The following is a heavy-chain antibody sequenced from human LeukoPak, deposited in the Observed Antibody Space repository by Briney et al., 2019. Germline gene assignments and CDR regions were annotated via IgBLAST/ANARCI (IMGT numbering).Heavy chain of an antibody. D-gene: IGHD3-22*01. V-gene: IGHV3-9*03. CDR1: GFSFPDYA. CDR2: ISWNSGHI. CDR3: AKDLGPLTYYYDSSGYSGAFDS. Sequence: GGSLRLSCAASGFSFPDYAMHWVRQAPGKGLEWVSGISWNSGHIVYADSVKGRFTISRDNAKTSLYLQMNSLRAEDMAFYYCAKDLGPLTYYYDSSGYSGAFDSWGQGTLVTVSS. J-gene: IGHJ4*02.